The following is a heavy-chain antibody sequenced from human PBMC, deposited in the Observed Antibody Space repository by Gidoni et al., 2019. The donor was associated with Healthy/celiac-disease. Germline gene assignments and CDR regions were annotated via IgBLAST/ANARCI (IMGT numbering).Heavy chain of an antibody. D-gene: IGHD2-15*01. CDR3: ATQVGAAPIDY. CDR1: GFTFSSYA. CDR2: ISSSGGST. J-gene: IGHJ4*02. Sequence: EVQLVESGGGLVQPGGSLRLSCAASGFTFSSYAVSWVRQAPGKGLEWVSAISSSGGSTYFADSVKGRFTISRDKSKNTLYLQMNSLRAEDTAVYYCATQVGAAPIDYWGQGTLVTVSS. V-gene: IGHV3-23*04.